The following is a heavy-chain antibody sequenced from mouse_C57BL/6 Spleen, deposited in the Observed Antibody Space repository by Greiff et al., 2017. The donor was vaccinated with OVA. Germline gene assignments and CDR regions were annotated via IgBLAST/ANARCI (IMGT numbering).Heavy chain of an antibody. Sequence: QVQLQQPGAELVKPGAPVKMSCKASGYTFTSYWITWVKQRPGQGLEWIGDIYPGSGSTNYNEKFKSKATLTVDTSSSTAYMQLSSLTSEDSAVYYCARWAYDYDGGDWYFDVWGTGTTVTVSS. V-gene: IGHV1-55*01. CDR2: IYPGSGST. D-gene: IGHD2-4*01. CDR3: ARWAYDYDGGDWYFDV. J-gene: IGHJ1*03. CDR1: GYTFTSYW.